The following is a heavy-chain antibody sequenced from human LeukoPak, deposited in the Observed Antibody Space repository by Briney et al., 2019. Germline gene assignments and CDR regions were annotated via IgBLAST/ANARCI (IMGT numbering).Heavy chain of an antibody. CDR3: ARGRLRLGELSFAPQSS. Sequence: ASVKVSCNASGYTFTGYYMHWVRQAHGQGNEWKGWINPNSGGTNYSQKFQGRVTMTRYTYLSTAYMELSRLRSDDTAVYYCARGRLRLGELSFAPQSSWGQGTLVTVSS. V-gene: IGHV1-2*02. D-gene: IGHD3-16*02. CDR2: INPNSGGT. J-gene: IGHJ4*02. CDR1: GYTFTGYY.